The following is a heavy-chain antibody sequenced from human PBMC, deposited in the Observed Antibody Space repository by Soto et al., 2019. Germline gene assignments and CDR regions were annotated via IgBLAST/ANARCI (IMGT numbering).Heavy chain of an antibody. CDR2: IKQDGSEK. J-gene: IGHJ6*02. CDR1: GFTFSSYW. Sequence: PGGSLRLSCAASGFTFSSYWMSWVRQAPGKGLEWVANIKQDGSEKYYVVSVKGRFTISRDNAKNLLYLQMNSLRAEDTAVYYCARDEYSSSNNYYYYGMDVWGQGTTVTVSS. CDR3: ARDEYSSSNNYYYYGMDV. V-gene: IGHV3-7*01. D-gene: IGHD6-6*01.